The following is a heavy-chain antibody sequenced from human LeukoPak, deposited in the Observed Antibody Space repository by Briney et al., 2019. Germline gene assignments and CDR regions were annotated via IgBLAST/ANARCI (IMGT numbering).Heavy chain of an antibody. Sequence: SETLSLTCTVSGGSISSSSYYWGWIRQPPGKGLEWIGSIYYSGSTYYTPSLKSRVTISVDTSKNQFSLKLSSVTAADTAVYYCASLDEQWLVRGVVDYWGQGTLVTVSS. CDR1: GGSISSSSYY. V-gene: IGHV4-39*01. D-gene: IGHD6-19*01. CDR2: IYYSGST. CDR3: ASLDEQWLVRGVVDY. J-gene: IGHJ4*02.